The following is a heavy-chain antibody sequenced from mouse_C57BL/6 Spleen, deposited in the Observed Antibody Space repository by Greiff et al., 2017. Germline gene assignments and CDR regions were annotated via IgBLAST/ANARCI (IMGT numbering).Heavy chain of an antibody. CDR1: GYTFTGYW. CDR3: ARSAEFAY. CDR2: ILPGSGST. Sequence: VKLQQSGAELMKPGASVKLSCKATGYTFTGYWIGWVKQRPGHDLEWIGEILPGSGSTNYNEKFKGKATITAATSSSTAYMQLGSLTSEDCALYCSARSAEFAYWGKVTLVTVSA. V-gene: IGHV1-9*01. J-gene: IGHJ3*01.